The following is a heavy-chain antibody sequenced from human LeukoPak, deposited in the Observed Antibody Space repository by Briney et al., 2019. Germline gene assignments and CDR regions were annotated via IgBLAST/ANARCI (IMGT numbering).Heavy chain of an antibody. CDR3: ARDPLQLWSFDY. Sequence: GGSLRLSCAASGFTFSTYIMNWVRQTPGKGLEWVSSIGTSTSYIYYADSVKGRFTISRDNAKNSLYLQMNSLRAEDTAVYYCARDPLQLWSFDYWGQGTLVTVSS. J-gene: IGHJ4*02. CDR1: GFTFSTYI. CDR2: IGTSTSYI. D-gene: IGHD5-18*01. V-gene: IGHV3-21*04.